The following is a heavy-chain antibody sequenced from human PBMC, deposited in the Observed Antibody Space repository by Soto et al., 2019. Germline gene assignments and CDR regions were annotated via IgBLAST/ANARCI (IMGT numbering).Heavy chain of an antibody. V-gene: IGHV3-30-3*01. D-gene: IGHD1-26*01. Sequence: QVQLVESGGGVVQPGRSLRLSCAASGFTFSSYAMHWVRQAPGKGLEWVAVISYDGSNKYYADSVKGRFTISRDNSKNTLYLQMNSLRAEDTAVYYCARDWWELRLPFDYWGQGTLVTVSS. J-gene: IGHJ4*02. CDR2: ISYDGSNK. CDR3: ARDWWELRLPFDY. CDR1: GFTFSSYA.